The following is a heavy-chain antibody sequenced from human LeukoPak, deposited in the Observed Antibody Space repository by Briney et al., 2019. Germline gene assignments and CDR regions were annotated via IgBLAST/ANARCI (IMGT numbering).Heavy chain of an antibody. V-gene: IGHV4-31*03. CDR1: GGSISSGGYY. D-gene: IGHD4-17*01. J-gene: IGHJ4*02. CDR3: ASLNADYYFDY. Sequence: SQTLSLTCTVSGGSISSGGYYWSWIRQHPGKGLEWIGYIYYSGSTYDNPYLMSRVTISVDTSKNQLSLKLSSVTAAETAVYYCASLNADYYFDYWGQGTLVTVSS. CDR2: IYYSGST.